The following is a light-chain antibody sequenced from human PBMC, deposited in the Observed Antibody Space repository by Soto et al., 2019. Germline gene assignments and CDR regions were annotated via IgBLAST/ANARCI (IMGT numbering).Light chain of an antibody. CDR3: QQYNNWPLLT. Sequence: EIVMTQSPATLSVSPGERATLSCRASQSVSSNLAWYQQKPGQAPRLLIYVASTRATGVPARFSGSGSGTEFTLTISSLKSEDFAVYYCQQYNNWPLLTFGGGTKVDIK. V-gene: IGKV3-15*01. CDR2: VAS. CDR1: QSVSSN. J-gene: IGKJ4*01.